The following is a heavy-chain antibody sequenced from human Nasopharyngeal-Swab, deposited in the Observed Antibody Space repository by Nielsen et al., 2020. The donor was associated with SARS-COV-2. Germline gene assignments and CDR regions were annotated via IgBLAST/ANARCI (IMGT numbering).Heavy chain of an antibody. CDR3: ARGGEWIQLWLPNFDY. V-gene: IGHV3-30-3*01. J-gene: IGHJ4*02. CDR2: ISYDGSNK. D-gene: IGHD5-18*01. CDR1: GFPFRSYA. Sequence: SRAASGFPFRSYAMHWVRQAPGKGLEWVAVISYDGSNKYYADSVKGRFTISRDNSKNTLYLQMNSLRAEDTAVYYCARGGEWIQLWLPNFDYWGQGTLVTVSS.